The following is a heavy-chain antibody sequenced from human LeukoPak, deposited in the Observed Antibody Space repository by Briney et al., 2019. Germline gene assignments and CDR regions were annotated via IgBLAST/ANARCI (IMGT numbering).Heavy chain of an antibody. V-gene: IGHV4-39*07. CDR1: GGSISSSSYY. J-gene: IGHJ4*02. Sequence: SETLSLTCAVSGGSISSSSYYWGWIRQPPGKGLEWIGSIYYSGSTYYNPSLKSRVTISVDTSKNQFSLKLSSVTAADTAVYYCARFSSGCSLYYFDYWGQGTLVTVSS. D-gene: IGHD6-19*01. CDR3: ARFSSGCSLYYFDY. CDR2: IYYSGST.